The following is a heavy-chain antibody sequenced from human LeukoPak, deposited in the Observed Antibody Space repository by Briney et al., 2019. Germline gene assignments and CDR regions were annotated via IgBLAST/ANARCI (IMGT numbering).Heavy chain of an antibody. CDR3: ARVWSGWWF. CDR2: ISYDGSNK. Sequence: GGSLRLSCAASGFTFSSYGMHWVRQAPGKGLEWVAVISYDGSNKYYADSVKGRFTISRDNAKNSLYLQMNSLRAEDTAVYYCARVWSGWWFWGQGTLVTVSS. V-gene: IGHV3-30*03. J-gene: IGHJ4*02. D-gene: IGHD6-19*01. CDR1: GFTFSSYG.